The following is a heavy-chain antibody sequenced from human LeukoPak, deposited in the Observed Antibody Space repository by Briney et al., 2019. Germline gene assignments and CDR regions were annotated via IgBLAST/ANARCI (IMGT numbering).Heavy chain of an antibody. CDR1: GGSISSGGYY. CDR2: IYYSGST. V-gene: IGHV4-31*03. J-gene: IGHJ4*02. D-gene: IGHD2-2*01. Sequence: PSQTLSLTCTVSGGSISSGGYYWSWIRQHPGKGLEWIGYIYYSGSTYYNPSLKSRVTISVDTSKNQFSLKLSSVTAADTAVYYCARATSVPPYYFDYWGQGTLVTVSS. CDR3: ARATSVPPYYFDY.